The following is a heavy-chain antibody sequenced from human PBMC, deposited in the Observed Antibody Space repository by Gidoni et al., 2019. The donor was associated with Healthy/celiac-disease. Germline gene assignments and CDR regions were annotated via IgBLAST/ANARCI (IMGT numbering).Heavy chain of an antibody. V-gene: IGHV4-38-2*02. Sequence: TCGYYWGWIRQPPGKGLEWIGSIYHSGSTYYNPSLKSRVTISVDTSKNQFSLKLSSVTAADTAVYYCARARRAVAGDWFDPWGQGTLVTVSS. J-gene: IGHJ5*02. CDR3: ARARRAVAGDWFDP. CDR2: IYHSGST. CDR1: TCGYY. D-gene: IGHD6-19*01.